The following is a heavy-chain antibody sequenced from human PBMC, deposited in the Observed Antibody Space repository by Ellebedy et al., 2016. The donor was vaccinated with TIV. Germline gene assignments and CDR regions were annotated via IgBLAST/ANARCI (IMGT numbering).Heavy chain of an antibody. CDR2: ISSSSSYT. CDR1: GFTFSDYY. CDR3: ARERDETGEFDY. D-gene: IGHD3-16*01. J-gene: IGHJ4*02. V-gene: IGHV3-11*05. Sequence: GESLKISXAASGFTFSDYYMSWIRQAPGKGLEWVSYISSSSSYTNYADSVKGRFTISRDNAKKSLYLQMNSLRAEDTAVYYCARERDETGEFDYWGQGTLVTVSS.